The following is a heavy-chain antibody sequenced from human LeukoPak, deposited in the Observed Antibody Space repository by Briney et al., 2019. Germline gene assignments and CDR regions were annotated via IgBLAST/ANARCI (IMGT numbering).Heavy chain of an antibody. Sequence: GGSLRLSCAASGFTFSDYDMHWVRQATGKGLEGVSAIRTAGDTYYTGSVKGRFTISRENAKNSLYLQMNSLRAGDTAVYYCVRVAKERVGGVYYFDYWGQGTPVTVSS. CDR1: GFTFSDYD. CDR2: IRTAGDT. CDR3: VRVAKERVGGVYYFDY. J-gene: IGHJ4*02. D-gene: IGHD1-1*01. V-gene: IGHV3-13*01.